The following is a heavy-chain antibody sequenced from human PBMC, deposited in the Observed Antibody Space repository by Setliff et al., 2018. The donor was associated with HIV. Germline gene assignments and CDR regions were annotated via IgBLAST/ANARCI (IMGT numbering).Heavy chain of an antibody. V-gene: IGHV3-7*01. J-gene: IGHJ4*02. CDR1: GFTFSNYW. D-gene: IGHD3-16*01. Sequence: GGSLRLSCAASGFTFSNYWMSWVRQAPGKGLEWVASIKQDGSEKYYVDSVKGRFTISRDNAKNSLYLQMNSLRAEDTAVYYCARERGAYDYVWGTYEKQFDYWGQGTLVTVSS. CDR3: ARERGAYDYVWGTYEKQFDY. CDR2: IKQDGSEK.